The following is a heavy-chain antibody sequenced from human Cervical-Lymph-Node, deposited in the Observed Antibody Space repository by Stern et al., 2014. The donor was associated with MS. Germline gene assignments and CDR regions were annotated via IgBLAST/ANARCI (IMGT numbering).Heavy chain of an antibody. V-gene: IGHV1-2*04. J-gene: IGHJ6*02. CDR2: INPNSGGT. CDR3: ARSKITGSVVHYYYGMDV. Sequence: QVQLGQSGAEVKKPGASVKVSCKASGYTFTGYYMHWVRQAPGQGLEWMGWINPNSGGTNYAQKFQGWVTMTRDTSISTAYMELSRLRSDDTAVYYCARSKITGSVVHYYYGMDVWGQGTTVTVSS. D-gene: IGHD1-20*01. CDR1: GYTFTGYY.